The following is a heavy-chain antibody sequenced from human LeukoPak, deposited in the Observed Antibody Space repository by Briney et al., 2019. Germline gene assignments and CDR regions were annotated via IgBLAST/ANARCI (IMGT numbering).Heavy chain of an antibody. V-gene: IGHV4-39*07. CDR3: AGSTTNPYYFDY. CDR1: GGSISSSSYY. CDR2: IYYSGST. Sequence: KASETLSLTCTVSGGSISSSSYYWGWIRQPPGKGLEWIGSIYYSGSTYYNPSLKSRVTISVDTSKNQFSLKLSSVTAADTAVYYCAGSTTNPYYFDYWGQGTLVTVSS. J-gene: IGHJ4*02. D-gene: IGHD1-14*01.